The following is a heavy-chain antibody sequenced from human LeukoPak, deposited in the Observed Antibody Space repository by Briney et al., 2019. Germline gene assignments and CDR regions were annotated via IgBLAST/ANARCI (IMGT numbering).Heavy chain of an antibody. D-gene: IGHD1-7*01. CDR3: ARGIGYDWNYDYFDC. Sequence: GGSLRLSCGATGFTFSNYAMNWVRQAPGKGLEWVSGISGGGAYTYYADSVKGRFTISRDNSKTTLYLQMNSLRAEDTAVCYCARGIGYDWNYDYFDCWGQGTPVTVSS. CDR2: ISGGGAYT. CDR1: GFTFSNYA. V-gene: IGHV3-23*01. J-gene: IGHJ4*02.